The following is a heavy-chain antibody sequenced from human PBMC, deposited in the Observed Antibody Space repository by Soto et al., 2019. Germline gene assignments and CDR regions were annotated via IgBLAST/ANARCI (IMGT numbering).Heavy chain of an antibody. D-gene: IGHD1-1*01. J-gene: IGHJ4*02. Sequence: EVQLVQSGAEVKKPGESLKISCKGSGYSFTSYWIGWLRQMPGKGLEWMGIIYPGDSDTRYSPSFQGQVTISADKSISTAYLQWSSLKASDTAMYDCARANNINWNDFGLWGQGTLVTVSS. CDR1: GYSFTSYW. CDR2: IYPGDSDT. V-gene: IGHV5-51*01. CDR3: ARANNINWNDFGL.